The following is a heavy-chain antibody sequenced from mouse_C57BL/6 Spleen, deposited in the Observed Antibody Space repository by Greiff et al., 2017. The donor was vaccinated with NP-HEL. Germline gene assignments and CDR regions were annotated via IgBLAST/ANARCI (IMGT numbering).Heavy chain of an antibody. J-gene: IGHJ3*01. CDR3: ASGPPAWFAY. CDR2: INPNNGGT. Sequence: VQLQQSGPELVKPGASVKISCKASGYTFTDYYMNWVKQSHGKSLEWIGDINPNNGGTSYNQKFKGKATLTVDKSSSTAYMELRSLTSEDSAVYYCASGPPAWFAYWGQGTLVTVSA. V-gene: IGHV1-26*01. CDR1: GYTFTDYY.